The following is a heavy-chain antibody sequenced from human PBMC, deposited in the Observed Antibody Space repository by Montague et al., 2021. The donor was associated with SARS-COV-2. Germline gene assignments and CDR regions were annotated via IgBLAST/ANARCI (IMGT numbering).Heavy chain of an antibody. D-gene: IGHD3-9*01. V-gene: IGHV3-74*01. CDR1: GFTFGNYW. CDR2: ISTDGSTT. CDR3: VRVNYDILTDYYFLDY. Sequence: SLRLSCAASGFTFGNYWMHWVRQAPGQGLVWVSRISTDGSTTTYADSVKGRFTISRDNAKNTLYLQMNSLRAEDTAVYYCVRVNYDILTDYYFLDYWGQGTLVTVSS. J-gene: IGHJ4*02.